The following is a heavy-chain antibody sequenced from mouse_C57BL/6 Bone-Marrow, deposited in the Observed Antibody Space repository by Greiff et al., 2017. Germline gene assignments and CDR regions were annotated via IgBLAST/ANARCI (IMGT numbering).Heavy chain of an antibody. V-gene: IGHV1-61*01. CDR1: GYTFTSYW. CDR2: IYPSDSAT. J-gene: IGHJ2*01. CDR3: ARRITTVVGDY. Sequence: QVQLQQPGAELVRPGSSVQLSCKASGYTFTSYWMDWVKQRPGQGLEWIGNIYPSDSATHYNQKFKDKATLTVDKSSSTAYMQLSSLTSEDSAVYYCARRITTVVGDYWGQGTTLTVSS. D-gene: IGHD1-1*01.